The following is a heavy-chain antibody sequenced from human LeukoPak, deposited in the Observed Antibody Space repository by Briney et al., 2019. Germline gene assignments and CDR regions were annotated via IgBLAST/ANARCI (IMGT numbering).Heavy chain of an antibody. Sequence: GGSLRLSCAASGFTFSSYALHWVRQALGKGLEYVSAISGNGGSTDYANSVKGRFTISRDNSKNTLYLQMGSLRPDDMAVYYCATASTTSGYDHWGQGTLVTVSS. CDR1: GFTFSSYA. V-gene: IGHV3-64*01. CDR2: ISGNGGST. J-gene: IGHJ4*02. D-gene: IGHD4-17*01. CDR3: ATASTTSGYDH.